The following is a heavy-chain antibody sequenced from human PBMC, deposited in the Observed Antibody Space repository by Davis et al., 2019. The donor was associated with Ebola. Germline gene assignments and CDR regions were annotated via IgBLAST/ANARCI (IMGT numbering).Heavy chain of an antibody. Sequence: SETLSLTCTVSGGSISSGGYYWSWIRQHPGKGLEWIGYIYYSGSTYYNPSLKSRVTISVDMSKNQFSLKLSSVTAADTAVYYCARLGGRGVYYYGMDVWGQGTTVTVSS. D-gene: IGHD4-23*01. CDR1: GGSISSGGYY. CDR3: ARLGGRGVYYYGMDV. V-gene: IGHV4-31*03. CDR2: IYYSGST. J-gene: IGHJ6*02.